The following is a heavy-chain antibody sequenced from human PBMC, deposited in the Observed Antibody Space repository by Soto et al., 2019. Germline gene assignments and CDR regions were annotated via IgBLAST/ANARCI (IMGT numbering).Heavy chain of an antibody. V-gene: IGHV3-15*01. CDR3: TTGPPPPLTTVTAGGLDY. CDR2: IKSKADGGTT. Sequence: NPGGSLRLSCAASGFTFSNAWMSWVRQAPGKGLEWVGRIKSKADGGTTDYAAPGKGRFTISRDDSKNTRYLQMNSLKTEHPAVYYSTTGPPPPLTTVTAGGLDYWGQGTLVTVSS. J-gene: IGHJ4*02. D-gene: IGHD4-4*01. CDR1: GFTFSNAW.